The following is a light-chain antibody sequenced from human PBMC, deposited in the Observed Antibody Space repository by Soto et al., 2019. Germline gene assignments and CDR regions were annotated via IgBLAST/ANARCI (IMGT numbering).Light chain of an antibody. CDR3: QQYDSCPST. Sequence: DVQMTQSPSTLSASVGDRVTITCRASQSISSWLAWYQQKPGKAPKLLIYDASSLESGVPSRFSGSGSGTEFTLTISSLQPEDVAAYYCQQYDSCPSTFGGGTKVDIK. V-gene: IGKV1-5*01. CDR1: QSISSW. J-gene: IGKJ4*02. CDR2: DAS.